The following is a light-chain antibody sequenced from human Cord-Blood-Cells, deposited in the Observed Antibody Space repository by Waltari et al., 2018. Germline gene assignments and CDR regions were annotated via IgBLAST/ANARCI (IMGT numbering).Light chain of an antibody. Sequence: DIQMTQPPSSLSASVGDRVTITCRASQSISSYLTWYQQKPCKAPKLLIYAASRWHSGVPSRFSGSGSGTDFTLTISSLQPEDFAIYYCQQSYSTPPTFGQGTKVEIK. CDR1: QSISSY. J-gene: IGKJ1*01. CDR2: AAS. CDR3: QQSYSTPPT. V-gene: IGKV1-39*01.